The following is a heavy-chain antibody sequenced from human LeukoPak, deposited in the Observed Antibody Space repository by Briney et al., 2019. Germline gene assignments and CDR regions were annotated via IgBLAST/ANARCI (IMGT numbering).Heavy chain of an antibody. D-gene: IGHD3-3*01. J-gene: IGHJ5*02. Sequence: PSETLSLTCAVYGGSFSGYYWSWIRQPPGKGLEWIGEINHSGSTNYNPSPKSRVTISVDTSKNQFSLKLSSVTAADTAVYYCARGGYDFWSGYYTGRFWFDPWGQGTLVTVSS. V-gene: IGHV4-34*01. CDR3: ARGGYDFWSGYYTGRFWFDP. CDR1: GGSFSGYY. CDR2: INHSGST.